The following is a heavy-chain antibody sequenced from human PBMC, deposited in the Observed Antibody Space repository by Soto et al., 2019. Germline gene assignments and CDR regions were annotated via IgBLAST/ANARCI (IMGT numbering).Heavy chain of an antibody. J-gene: IGHJ6*04. V-gene: IGHV5-51*01. D-gene: IGHD3-22*01. CDR2: TYPGGSDA. CDR1: GYSFTNYW. Sequence: GESLKISCKGSGYSFTNYWIGWVRQMPGKGLEWMGITYPGGSDARYSPSFQGQVTISADKSISTAYLQWSSLKASDTAMYYCGRKVYYNSSGGRFHYYHYGMDVGAKGPRLTVSS. CDR3: GRKVYYNSSGGRFHYYHYGMDV.